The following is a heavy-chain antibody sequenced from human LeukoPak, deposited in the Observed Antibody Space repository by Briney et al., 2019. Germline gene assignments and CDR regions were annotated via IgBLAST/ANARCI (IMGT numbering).Heavy chain of an antibody. J-gene: IGHJ4*02. Sequence: PSETLSLTCTVSGGSISSYYWSWLRQPPGKGLEWIGYIYYSGSTNYNPSLKSRVTISVDTSKNQFSLKLSSVTAADTAVYYCARVTPPNYYDSSGFNFDYWGQGTLVAVSS. CDR1: GGSISSYY. CDR2: IYYSGST. CDR3: ARVTPPNYYDSSGFNFDY. D-gene: IGHD3-22*01. V-gene: IGHV4-59*01.